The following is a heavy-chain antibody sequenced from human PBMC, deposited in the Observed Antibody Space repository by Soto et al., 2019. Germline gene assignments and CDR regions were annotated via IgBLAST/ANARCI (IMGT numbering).Heavy chain of an antibody. D-gene: IGHD3-10*01. J-gene: IGHJ5*02. Sequence: ASVKVSCKASGYTFTSYGISWVRQAPGQGLEWMGWISAYNGNTNYAQKLQGRVTMTTDTSTSTAYMELRSLRSDDTAVYYCARRLSLNPVYNWFDPWGQGTLVTVSS. CDR2: ISAYNGNT. CDR1: GYTFTSYG. V-gene: IGHV1-18*01. CDR3: ARRLSLNPVYNWFDP.